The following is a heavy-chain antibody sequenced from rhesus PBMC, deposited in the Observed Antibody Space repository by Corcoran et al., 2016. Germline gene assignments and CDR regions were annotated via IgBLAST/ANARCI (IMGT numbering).Heavy chain of an antibody. Sequence: EVQLVESGGGLAKPGGSLRLSCSASGFTFSSYWMSWVRQVPGKGREWVSAIDRDGSSTYYADSVKGRFTISRDNPENTLSLQMNSLRAEDTAMYYCAKDLTVATRGYGLDSWGQGVVVTVSS. CDR2: IDRDGSST. CDR3: AKDLTVATRGYGLDS. D-gene: IGHD4-29*01. V-gene: IGHV3S25*01. J-gene: IGHJ6*01. CDR1: GFTFSSYW.